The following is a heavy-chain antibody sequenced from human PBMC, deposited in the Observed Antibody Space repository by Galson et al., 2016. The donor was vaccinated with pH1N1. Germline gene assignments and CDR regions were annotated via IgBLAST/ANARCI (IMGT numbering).Heavy chain of an antibody. CDR1: GGTFSSYA. D-gene: IGHD3-3*01. Sequence: SVKVSCKASGGTFSSYAISWVRQAPGQGLEWMGKITPISGTTNYAQRLQGRVTLTADESTDTAYMEVSGLRSEDTAVYYCATHDFWSDRNFYYGMDVWGQGILVTVSS. CDR2: ITPISGTT. J-gene: IGHJ6*02. CDR3: ATHDFWSDRNFYYGMDV. V-gene: IGHV1-69*13.